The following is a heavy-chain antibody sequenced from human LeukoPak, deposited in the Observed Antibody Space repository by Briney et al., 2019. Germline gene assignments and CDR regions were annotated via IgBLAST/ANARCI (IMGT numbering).Heavy chain of an antibody. Sequence: GASVKVSCKASGYTFTSYGISWVRQAPGQGLEWMGWISAYNGNTNYAQKLQGRVTMTTDTSTSTAYMELRSLRSDDTAVYYCARDPYSSGWVRNPAPGYFDYWGQGTLVTVSS. CDR3: ARDPYSSGWVRNPAPGYFDY. CDR1: GYTFTSYG. CDR2: ISAYNGNT. V-gene: IGHV1-18*01. J-gene: IGHJ4*02. D-gene: IGHD6-19*01.